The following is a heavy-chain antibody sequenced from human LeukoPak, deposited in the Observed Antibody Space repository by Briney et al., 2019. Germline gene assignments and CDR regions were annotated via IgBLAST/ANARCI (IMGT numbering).Heavy chain of an antibody. CDR2: ISAYNGNT. V-gene: IGHV1-18*01. CDR3: ARDLLEQQLVPVGFDP. Sequence: ASVKVSCKASGYTFTAYYMHWVRQAPGQGLEWMGWISAYNGNTNYAQKLQGRVTMTTDTSTSTAYMELRSLRSDDTAVYYCARDLLEQQLVPVGFDPWGQGTLVTVSS. CDR1: GYTFTAYY. J-gene: IGHJ5*02. D-gene: IGHD6-13*01.